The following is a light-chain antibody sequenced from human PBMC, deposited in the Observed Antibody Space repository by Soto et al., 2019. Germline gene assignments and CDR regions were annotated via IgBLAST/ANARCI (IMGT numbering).Light chain of an antibody. CDR2: GAS. Sequence: EIVMTQSPATLPVSPGERATLSCRASQSVSSKLAWYQQKPGQAPRLLIYGASTRATGIPARFSGSGSGTEFTLTFSSLQSEDFAVYCCQQYNNWPPITFGQGTRLEIK. CDR3: QQYNNWPPIT. V-gene: IGKV3-15*01. CDR1: QSVSSK. J-gene: IGKJ5*01.